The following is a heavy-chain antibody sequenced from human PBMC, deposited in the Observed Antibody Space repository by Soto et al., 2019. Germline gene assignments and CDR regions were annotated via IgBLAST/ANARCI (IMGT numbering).Heavy chain of an antibody. CDR3: AAGRWMVRY. V-gene: IGHV3-7*05. D-gene: IGHD6-19*01. J-gene: IGHJ4*02. Sequence: EVQLVESGGGLVQPGGSLRVSCATSGFSFSDYWMSWVRQSPGKGMEWVANVKQDGSEKNYVDSVKGRFSISRDNARKPVYLQMNSLIGEDTAVYHCAAGRWMVRYWGQGTLVTVSS. CDR1: GFSFSDYW. CDR2: VKQDGSEK.